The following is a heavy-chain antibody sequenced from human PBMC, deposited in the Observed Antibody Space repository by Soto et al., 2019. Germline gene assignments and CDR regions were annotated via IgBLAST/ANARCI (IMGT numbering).Heavy chain of an antibody. Sequence: QLQLQESGPGLVKPSETLSLTCTVSGGSISSSSYYWGWIRQPPGKGLEWIGSIYYSGSTYYNPSLKGRVTISVDTSKNQFSLRLSSVTAADTAVYYCARRGRSGWHQTFDYWGQGTLVTVSS. CDR1: GGSISSSSYY. CDR3: ARRGRSGWHQTFDY. CDR2: IYYSGST. V-gene: IGHV4-39*01. D-gene: IGHD6-19*01. J-gene: IGHJ4*02.